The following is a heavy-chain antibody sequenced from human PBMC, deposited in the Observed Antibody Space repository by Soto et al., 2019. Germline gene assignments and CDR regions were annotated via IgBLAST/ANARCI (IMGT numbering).Heavy chain of an antibody. D-gene: IGHD5-18*01. CDR3: ARFPVDTPMVTYHYYYGMDV. J-gene: IGHJ6*02. V-gene: IGHV3-11*01. Sequence: QVQLVESGGGLVKPGGSLRLSCVASGFTFSDYYMSWIRQAPGKGLEWVSYISSSGSTIYYADSVKGRFTISRDKAKNSLYLQMNSLRAEDTAVYYCARFPVDTPMVTYHYYYGMDVWGQGTTVTVSS. CDR2: ISSSGSTI. CDR1: GFTFSDYY.